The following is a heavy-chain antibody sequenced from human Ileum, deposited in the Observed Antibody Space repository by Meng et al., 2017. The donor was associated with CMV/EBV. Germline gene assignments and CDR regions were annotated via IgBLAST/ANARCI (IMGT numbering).Heavy chain of an antibody. V-gene: IGHV3-23*01. D-gene: IGHD3-22*01. CDR3: AKGKWLLDL. CDR1: GFTFSIFA. CDR2: ISSSGGST. Sequence: SCAASGFTFSIFAMSWVRQAPGKGLEWVSTISSSGGSTYYADSVKGRFTISRDNSKNTLYLQMNSLRAEDTAVHYCAKGKWLLDLWGRGTLVTVSS. J-gene: IGHJ2*01.